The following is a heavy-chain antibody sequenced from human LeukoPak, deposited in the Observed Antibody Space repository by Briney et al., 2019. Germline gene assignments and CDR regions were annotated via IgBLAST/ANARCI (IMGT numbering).Heavy chain of an antibody. D-gene: IGHD2-2*01. CDR1: GFTFSSYA. V-gene: IGHV3-23*01. CDR3: AKGRVVPAAMRINWFDS. J-gene: IGHJ5*01. CDR2: ISGSGGST. Sequence: GGSLRLSCAASGFTFSSYAMSWVRQAPGKGLEWVSAISGSGGSTYYADSVKGRFTISRDNSKNTLYLQMNSLRAEDTAVYYCAKGRVVPAAMRINWFDSWGQGTLVTVSS.